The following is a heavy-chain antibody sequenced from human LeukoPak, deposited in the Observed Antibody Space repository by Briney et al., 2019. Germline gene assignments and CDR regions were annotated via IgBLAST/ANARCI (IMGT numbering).Heavy chain of an antibody. J-gene: IGHJ6*03. Sequence: PSETLSLTCTVSGGSMSSSYYYWGWIRQPPGKGLEWIGRIYTSGSTNYNPSLKSRVTMSVDTSKNQFSLKLSSVTAADTAVYYCARDSRSGPYYMDVWGKGTTVTISS. V-gene: IGHV4-39*07. D-gene: IGHD3-3*01. CDR3: ARDSRSGPYYMDV. CDR2: IYTSGST. CDR1: GGSMSSSYYY.